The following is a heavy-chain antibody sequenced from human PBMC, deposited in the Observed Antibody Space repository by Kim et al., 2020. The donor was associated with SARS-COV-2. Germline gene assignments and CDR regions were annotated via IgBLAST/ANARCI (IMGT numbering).Heavy chain of an antibody. Sequence: GGSLRLSCAASGFTFSSYGMHWVRQAPGKGLEWVAVIWYDGSNKYYADSVKGRFTISRDNSKNTLYLQMNSLRAEDTAVYYCAKDGIPRAYCGGDCSGGWFDPWGQGTLVTVSS. J-gene: IGHJ5*02. CDR2: IWYDGSNK. CDR1: GFTFSSYG. CDR3: AKDGIPRAYCGGDCSGGWFDP. D-gene: IGHD2-21*02. V-gene: IGHV3-33*06.